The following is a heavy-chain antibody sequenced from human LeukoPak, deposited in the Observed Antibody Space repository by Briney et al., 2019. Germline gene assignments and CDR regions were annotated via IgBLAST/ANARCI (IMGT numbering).Heavy chain of an antibody. CDR3: ARAYDFWSGYHSYYFDY. Sequence: PGGSLRLSCAASGFTFNSYWMSWVRQAPGKGLEWVANIKQDGSEKYYVDSVKGRFTISRDNAKNSLYLQMNSLRAEDTAVYYCARAYDFWSGYHSYYFDYWGQGTLVTVSS. V-gene: IGHV3-7*01. J-gene: IGHJ4*02. CDR1: GFTFNSYW. CDR2: IKQDGSEK. D-gene: IGHD3-3*01.